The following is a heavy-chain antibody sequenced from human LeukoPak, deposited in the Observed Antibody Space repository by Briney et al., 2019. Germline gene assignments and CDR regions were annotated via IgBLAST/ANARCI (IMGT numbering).Heavy chain of an antibody. V-gene: IGHV3-74*01. CDR1: GFTFTSYW. Sequence: GGSLRLSCAASGFTFTSYWMHWVRQAPGKGLVWVSYISSDGTGTNYADSVKGRFTISRDNAKNTVYLQMNSLRAEDTAVYYCARDIRYSSSGIVFDYWGQGTLVTVSS. J-gene: IGHJ4*02. CDR2: ISSDGTGT. CDR3: ARDIRYSSSGIVFDY. D-gene: IGHD6-13*01.